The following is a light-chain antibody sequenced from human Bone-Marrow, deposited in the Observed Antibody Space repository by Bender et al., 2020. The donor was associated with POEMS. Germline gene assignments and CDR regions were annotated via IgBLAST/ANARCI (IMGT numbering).Light chain of an antibody. J-gene: IGLJ2*01. CDR1: ALPRQY. CDR3: RAWDSGTVV. CDR2: RDS. V-gene: IGLV3-25*03. Sequence: SYELTQPPSVSVSPGQTARITCSGDALPRQYAYWFQQKPGQAPVLVIYRDSERPSGIPERFSGSSSGTTVALTISGVQAEDEADYYCRAWDSGTVVFGGGTKLTVL.